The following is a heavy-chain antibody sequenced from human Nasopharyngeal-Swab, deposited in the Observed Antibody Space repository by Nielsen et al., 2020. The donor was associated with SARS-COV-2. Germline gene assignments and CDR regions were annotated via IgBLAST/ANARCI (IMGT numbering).Heavy chain of an antibody. CDR2: IYYSGST. D-gene: IGHD3-22*01. CDR1: GGSISSGGYY. J-gene: IGHJ4*02. V-gene: IGHV4-31*03. Sequence: LRLSCTVSGGSISSGGYYWSWIRQHPGKGLEWIGYIYYSGSTYYNPSLKSRVTISVDTSKNQFSLKASSVTAADTAVYYCARAPIVVVITAFDYWGQGTLVTVSS. CDR3: ARAPIVVVITAFDY.